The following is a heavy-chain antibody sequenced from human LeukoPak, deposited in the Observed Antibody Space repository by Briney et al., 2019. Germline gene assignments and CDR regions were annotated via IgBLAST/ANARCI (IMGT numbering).Heavy chain of an antibody. CDR2: IYYRGDT. CDR1: GGSISSTSYF. V-gene: IGHV4-39*02. D-gene: IGHD4-17*01. CDR3: ARYLNYADYTAAFDI. J-gene: IGHJ3*02. Sequence: SETLSLTCTVSGGSISSTSYFWGWIRQPPGKGLEWTGSIYYRGDTYYNPSLKSRVTISVDTSKNHFSLKLSSVTAADTAVYYCARYLNYADYTAAFDIWGQGTMVAVSS.